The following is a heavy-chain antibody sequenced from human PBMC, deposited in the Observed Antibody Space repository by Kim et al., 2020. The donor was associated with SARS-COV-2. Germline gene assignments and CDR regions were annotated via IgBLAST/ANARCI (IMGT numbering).Heavy chain of an antibody. J-gene: IGHJ5*02. V-gene: IGHV4-4*07. Sequence: NPPRTSRVTMSGDTSKNQFTLKLSSVTAADTAVYYCARDLTTGTTNWFDPWGQGTLVTVSS. D-gene: IGHD1-1*01. CDR3: ARDLTTGTTNWFDP.